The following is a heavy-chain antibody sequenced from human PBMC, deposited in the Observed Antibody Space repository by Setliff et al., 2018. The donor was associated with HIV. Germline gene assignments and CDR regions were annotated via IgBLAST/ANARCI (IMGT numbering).Heavy chain of an antibody. CDR2: VSSRGDT. CDR1: DSGTYY. CDR3: ARGLTHYYGSGPFDY. Sequence: SETLSLTCTVSDSGTYYWSWIRQPAGKGLEWIGRVSSRGDTNYNPSLKSRVTMSVDTSKNQFSLKLTSVTASDTAVYYCARGLTHYYGSGPFDYWGQGTLVTVSS. V-gene: IGHV4-4*07. J-gene: IGHJ4*02. D-gene: IGHD3-10*01.